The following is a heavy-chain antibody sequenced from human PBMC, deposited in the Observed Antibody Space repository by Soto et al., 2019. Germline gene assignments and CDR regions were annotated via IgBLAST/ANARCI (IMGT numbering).Heavy chain of an antibody. Sequence: ASVKVSCKASGYTFTSYALHWVRQAPGQRLEWMGWINAGNGNTKYSEKFQGRVTLTRDTFATTAYVELSSLRAEDTAVYYCARDPPYYDFRLVVWGQGTTVTVSS. V-gene: IGHV1-3*01. D-gene: IGHD3-3*01. CDR1: GYTFTSYA. CDR2: INAGNGNT. J-gene: IGHJ6*02. CDR3: ARDPPYYDFRLVV.